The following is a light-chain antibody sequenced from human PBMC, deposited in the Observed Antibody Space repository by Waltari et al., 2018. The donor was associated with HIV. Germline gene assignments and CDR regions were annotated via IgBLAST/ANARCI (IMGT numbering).Light chain of an antibody. Sequence: QSALTQPASVSGSPGQSITISCTGTSSDVGGYNLVSWYQQHPGKAPKLMIYEVSKGPSGVSDRLTGYKSGNTASLTISGLQAEDEADYYCCAYAGSTTYVFFGGGTKLTVL. V-gene: IGLV2-23*02. J-gene: IGLJ2*01. CDR2: EVS. CDR3: CAYAGSTTYVF. CDR1: SSDVGGYNL.